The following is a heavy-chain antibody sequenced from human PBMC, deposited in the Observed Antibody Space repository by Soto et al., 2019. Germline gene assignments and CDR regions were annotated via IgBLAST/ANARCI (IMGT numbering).Heavy chain of an antibody. D-gene: IGHD6-19*01. CDR1: GFTFSSSW. CDR2: INSGASNT. V-gene: IGHV3-74*01. CDR3: ARGPSGWFGYDY. J-gene: IGHJ4*02. Sequence: EVQLVESGGGLVQPGGSLRLSCAASGFTFSSSWMHWVRQAPGKGLVGVSRINSGASNTNYADSVKGRFTISRDNAKNTLYLQMDSLTAEDTAVYYCARGPSGWFGYDYWGQGTLVTVSS.